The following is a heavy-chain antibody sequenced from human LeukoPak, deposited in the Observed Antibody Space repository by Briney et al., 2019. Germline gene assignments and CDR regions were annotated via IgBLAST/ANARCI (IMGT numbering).Heavy chain of an antibody. D-gene: IGHD1-26*01. CDR3: ARDQGLNPIVGAIGYAFDI. J-gene: IGHJ3*02. CDR2: IYSGGST. CDR1: GFTVSSNY. V-gene: IGHV3-66*01. Sequence: PGGSLRLSCAASGFTVSSNYMSWVRQAPGKGLEWVSVIYSGGSTYYADSVKGRFTISRDNSKNTLYLQMNSLRAEDTAVYYCARDQGLNPIVGAIGYAFDIWGQGTMVTVSS.